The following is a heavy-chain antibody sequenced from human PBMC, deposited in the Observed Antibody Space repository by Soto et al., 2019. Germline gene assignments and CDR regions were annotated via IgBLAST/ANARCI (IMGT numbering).Heavy chain of an antibody. D-gene: IGHD7-27*01. CDR2: IYYTGGT. J-gene: IGHJ4*02. CDR1: GCSIYNHY. Sequence: QVHLQESGPGLVKPSETLSLTCTVSGCSIYNHYLSWVRQPTGKVLEWIGYIYYTGGTNYNPSLKSRVTMSVDTSTHRVSLNLTSLTAADTAIYYCTRANWYSEYWGQGTLVTVSS. CDR3: TRANWYSEY. V-gene: IGHV4-59*11.